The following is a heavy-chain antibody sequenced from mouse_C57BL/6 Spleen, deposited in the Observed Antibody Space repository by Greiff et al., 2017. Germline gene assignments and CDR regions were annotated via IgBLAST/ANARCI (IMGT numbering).Heavy chain of an antibody. J-gene: IGHJ1*03. CDR2: IDPSDSYT. D-gene: IGHD2-4*01. CDR3: ARGGDYNYWYFDG. Sequence: QVQLQQPGAELVMPGASVKLSCKASGYTFTSYWMPWVKQRPGQGLEWIGEIDPSDSYTNYNQKFKGKSTLTVDKSSSTAYMQLSSLTSEDSAVYYCARGGDYNYWYFDGWGTGTTVTVSS. V-gene: IGHV1-69*01. CDR1: GYTFTSYW.